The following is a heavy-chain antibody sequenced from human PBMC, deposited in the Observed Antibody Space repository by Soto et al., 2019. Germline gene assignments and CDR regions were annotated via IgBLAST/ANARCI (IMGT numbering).Heavy chain of an antibody. D-gene: IGHD6-6*01. Sequence: QVQLVQSGAEVKKPGASVKVSCKASGYTFTSYGISWVRQAPGQGLEWMGWISAYNGNTNYAQKLQGRVTMTTDTSTSTAYMELRSLRSDDTAVYYCARDQVIAARPASKSDAFDIWGQGTMVTVSS. CDR3: ARDQVIAARPASKSDAFDI. CDR1: GYTFTSYG. V-gene: IGHV1-18*01. J-gene: IGHJ3*02. CDR2: ISAYNGNT.